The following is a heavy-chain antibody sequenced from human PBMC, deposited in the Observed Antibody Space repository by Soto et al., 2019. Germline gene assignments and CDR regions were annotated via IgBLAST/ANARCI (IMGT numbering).Heavy chain of an antibody. V-gene: IGHV6-1*01. Sequence: PSQTLSLTCAISGDSVSSNSAAWNWIRQSPSRGLEWLGRTYYRSKWYNDYAVSVKSRITINPDTSKNQFPLQLNSVTPEDTAVYYCARMSHPEKSIAAAGTFDYWRQGPLVTVSS. D-gene: IGHD6-13*01. CDR3: ARMSHPEKSIAAAGTFDY. CDR2: TYYRSKWYN. J-gene: IGHJ4*02. CDR1: GDSVSSNSAA.